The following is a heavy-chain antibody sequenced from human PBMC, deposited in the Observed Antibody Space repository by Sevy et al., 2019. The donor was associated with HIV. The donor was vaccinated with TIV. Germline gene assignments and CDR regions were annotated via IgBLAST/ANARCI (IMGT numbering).Heavy chain of an antibody. D-gene: IGHD2-15*01. V-gene: IGHV1-69*13. Sequence: ASVKVSCKASGGTFSSYAISWVRQAPGQGLEWMGGIIPIFGTANYAQKFQGRVTITADESTSTAYMELSSLRSEDTAVYYCARVPRPDVVVVAKDAFDIWGQGTMVTVS. CDR3: ARVPRPDVVVVAKDAFDI. CDR1: GGTFSSYA. CDR2: IIPIFGTA. J-gene: IGHJ3*02.